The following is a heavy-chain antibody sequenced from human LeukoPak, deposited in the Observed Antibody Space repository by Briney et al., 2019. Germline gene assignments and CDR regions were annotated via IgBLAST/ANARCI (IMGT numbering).Heavy chain of an antibody. D-gene: IGHD1-7*01. CDR2: IYYSGST. CDR1: GGSISSYY. CDR3: ARGSRELYYFDY. V-gene: IGHV4-59*01. Sequence: PSETLSLTCTVSGGSISSYYWSWIRQPPGKGLEWIGYIYYSGSTKYNPSLKSRVTIPVDASKTQFSLELNSVTAADTAVYYCARGSRELYYFDYWGQGTLVTVSS. J-gene: IGHJ4*02.